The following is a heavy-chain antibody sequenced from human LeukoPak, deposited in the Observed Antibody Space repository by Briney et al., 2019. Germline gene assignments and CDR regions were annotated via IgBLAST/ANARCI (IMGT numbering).Heavy chain of an antibody. D-gene: IGHD3-10*01. Sequence: ASVKVSCKASGGTLNISAISWVRQAPGQGLEWMGKIIPIFGTSYYAQKFQGRVTITADESTSTAYMEMSSLRSEDTAVYYCARDYLARGYDPWGQGTLVTVSS. V-gene: IGHV1-69*13. CDR2: IIPIFGTS. J-gene: IGHJ5*02. CDR1: GGTLNISA. CDR3: ARDYLARGYDP.